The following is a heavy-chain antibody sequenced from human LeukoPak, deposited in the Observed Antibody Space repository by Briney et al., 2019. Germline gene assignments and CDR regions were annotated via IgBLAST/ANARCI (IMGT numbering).Heavy chain of an antibody. CDR1: GDSVSSNSAA. J-gene: IGHJ4*02. CDR3: ARDPVGGSTIFDY. D-gene: IGHD1-26*01. CDR2: TYYRSKWYY. Sequence: SQTLSLTCAISGDSVSSNSAAWNWVRQSPSRGLEWLGRTYYRSKWYYDYAVAVKSRISINPDTSKNQFSLQLSSVTPEDTAVYYCARDPVGGSTIFDYWGQGTLVTVSS. V-gene: IGHV6-1*01.